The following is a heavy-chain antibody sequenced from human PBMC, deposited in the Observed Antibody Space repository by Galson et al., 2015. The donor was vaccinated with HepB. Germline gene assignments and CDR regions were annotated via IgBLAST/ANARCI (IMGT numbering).Heavy chain of an antibody. CDR3: TTLARCTLIGGRWGTPAFDP. CDR1: GYSLTELS. J-gene: IGHJ5*02. CDR2: FDPEDDET. V-gene: IGHV1-24*01. Sequence: SVKVSCKVYGYSLTELSLHWVRQAPGKGLEWMGGFDPEDDETLYEQKFRGRLTLTEDTSTDTTYLELNNLRSEDTAVYYCTTLARCTLIGGRWGTPAFDPWGQGTLVTVSP. D-gene: IGHD2-8*01.